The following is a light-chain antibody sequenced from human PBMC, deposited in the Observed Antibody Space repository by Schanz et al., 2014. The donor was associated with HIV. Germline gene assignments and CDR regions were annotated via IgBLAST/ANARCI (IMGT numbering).Light chain of an antibody. V-gene: IGKV3-20*01. CDR2: AAS. J-gene: IGKJ1*01. Sequence: EIVLTQSPGTLSLSPGESATLSCRASQSVFSNFLAWYQQRPGQAPRLLIYAASSRATGIPDRFSGSGSGADFTLAIRRLEPEDFAVYYCQQYGSSPPWTFGQGTKVEIK. CDR1: QSVFSNF. CDR3: QQYGSSPPWT.